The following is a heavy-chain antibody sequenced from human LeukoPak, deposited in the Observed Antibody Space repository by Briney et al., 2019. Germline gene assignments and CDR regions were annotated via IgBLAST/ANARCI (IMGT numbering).Heavy chain of an antibody. Sequence: PGGSLRLSCAASGFTFSSYSMNWVRQAPGKGLEWVSSISSSSSYIYYADSVKGRFTISRENAKNSVYLQMNSLRAGDTAVYYCTLSYGRGFNYYYGMDVWGQGTTVTVSS. J-gene: IGHJ6*02. CDR3: TLSYGRGFNYYYGMDV. CDR1: GFTFSSYS. V-gene: IGHV3-21*01. D-gene: IGHD5-18*01. CDR2: ISSSSSYI.